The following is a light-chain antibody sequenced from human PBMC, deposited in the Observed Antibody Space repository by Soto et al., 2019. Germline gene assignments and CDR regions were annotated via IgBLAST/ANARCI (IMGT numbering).Light chain of an antibody. CDR1: QGIGNN. V-gene: IGKV1-27*01. CDR3: QKYDSVPWS. CDR2: TAS. J-gene: IGKJ1*01. Sequence: DIQMTQSPSSLSASVGDRVTITCRASQGIGNNLAWYQQKPGKVPKVLIYTASTLHSGVPSRFSGSGSGTDFTLTINSLQPEHVATYFCQKYDSVPWSFGQGTRVEI.